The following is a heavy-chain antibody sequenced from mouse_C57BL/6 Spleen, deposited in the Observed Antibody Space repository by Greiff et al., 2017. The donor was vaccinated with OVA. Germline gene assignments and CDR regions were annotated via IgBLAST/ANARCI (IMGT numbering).Heavy chain of an antibody. Sequence: EVKLMESGGGLVKPGGSLKLSCAASGFTFSDYGMHWVRQAPEKGLEWVAYISSGSSTIYYADTVKGRFTISRDNAKNTLFLQMTSLRSEDTAMYYCATPDGYYAWFAYWGQGTLVTVSA. CDR3: ATPDGYYAWFAY. V-gene: IGHV5-17*01. J-gene: IGHJ3*01. CDR1: GFTFSDYG. D-gene: IGHD2-3*01. CDR2: ISSGSSTI.